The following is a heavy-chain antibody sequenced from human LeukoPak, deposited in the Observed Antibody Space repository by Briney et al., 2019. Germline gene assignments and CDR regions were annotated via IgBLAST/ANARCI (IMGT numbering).Heavy chain of an antibody. CDR2: IYYSGST. D-gene: IGHD3-10*01. J-gene: IGHJ4*02. CDR3: ARGGANYFAAGSYSH. Sequence: SETLSLTCAVSGGSISSYYWSWIRQPPGKGLEWIGYIYYSGSTNYNPSLKSRVTMSVDTSKNQFSLKLSSVTAADTALYYCARGGANYFAAGSYSHWGQGTLVTVSS. CDR1: GGSISSYY. V-gene: IGHV4-59*08.